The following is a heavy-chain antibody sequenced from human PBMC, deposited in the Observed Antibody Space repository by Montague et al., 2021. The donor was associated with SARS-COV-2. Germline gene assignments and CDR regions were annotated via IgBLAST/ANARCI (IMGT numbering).Heavy chain of an antibody. J-gene: IGHJ4*02. V-gene: IGHV4-34*01. D-gene: IGHD3-10*02. CDR3: ARGVPGY. CDR1: DGSFSDYW. Sequence: SETRSLTCAVYDGSFSDYWWSWVRQPPGKGLEWIGNINHRGNTNYNPSLKSRVTISVDTSKHQFSLKLNSVTAADTAIYYCARGVPGYWSQGTLVTVSS. CDR2: INHRGNT.